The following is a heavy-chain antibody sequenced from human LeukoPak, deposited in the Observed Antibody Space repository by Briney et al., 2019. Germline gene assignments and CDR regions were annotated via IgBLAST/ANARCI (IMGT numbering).Heavy chain of an antibody. CDR1: GYTFTSYG. CDR2: ISAYNGNT. V-gene: IGHV1-18*01. J-gene: IGHJ3*02. Sequence: GASVKVSCKASGYTFTSYGISWVRQAPGQGLEWMGWISAYNGNTNYAQKLQGRVTMTTDTSTSTAYMELRSLGFDDTAVYYCARGYYYDSMIDAFDIWGQGTMVTVSS. CDR3: ARGYYYDSMIDAFDI. D-gene: IGHD3-22*01.